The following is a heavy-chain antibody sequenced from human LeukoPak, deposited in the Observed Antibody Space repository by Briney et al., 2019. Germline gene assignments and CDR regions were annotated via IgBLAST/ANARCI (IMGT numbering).Heavy chain of an antibody. CDR1: GFTFSSNS. Sequence: GGSLRLSCAASGFTFSSNSMNWVRQAPGKGLEWVSSISSSSSYIYYADSVKGRFTISRDNAKNSLYLQMNSLRAEDTAVYYCARDNNWNSGYFDYWGQGTLVTVSS. CDR2: ISSSSSYI. J-gene: IGHJ4*02. V-gene: IGHV3-21*01. CDR3: ARDNNWNSGYFDY. D-gene: IGHD1-1*01.